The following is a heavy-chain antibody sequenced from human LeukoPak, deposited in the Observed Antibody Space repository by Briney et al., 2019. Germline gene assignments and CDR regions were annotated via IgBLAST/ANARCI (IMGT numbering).Heavy chain of an antibody. J-gene: IGHJ3*02. D-gene: IGHD1-26*01. V-gene: IGHV3-30*18. CDR3: AKCWELLRAFDI. Sequence: GGSLRLSCAASGFTFSSYGTHWVRQAPGKGLEWVAVISYDGSNKYYADSVKGRFTISRDNSKNTLYLQMNSLRAEDTAVYYCAKCWELLRAFDIWGQGTMVTVSS. CDR1: GFTFSSYG. CDR2: ISYDGSNK.